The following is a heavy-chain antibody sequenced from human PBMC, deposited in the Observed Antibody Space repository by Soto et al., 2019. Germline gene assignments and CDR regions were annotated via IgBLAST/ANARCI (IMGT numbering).Heavy chain of an antibody. CDR2: IIPIFGTA. CDR3: ARVGVENWFDP. CDR1: GGTFSSYA. J-gene: IGHJ5*02. V-gene: IGHV1-69*01. D-gene: IGHD1-1*01. Sequence: QVQLVQSGAEVKKPGSSVTVSCKASGGTFSSYALSWVRQAPGQGLEWMGGIIPIFGTANYAQKFRGRVTITADESTRTAYMELIRLKSDDTAVDYCARVGVENWFDPWGQGTLVTVSS.